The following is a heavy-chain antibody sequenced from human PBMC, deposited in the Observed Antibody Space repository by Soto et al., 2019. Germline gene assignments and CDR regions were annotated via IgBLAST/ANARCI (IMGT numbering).Heavy chain of an antibody. CDR2: ISGSGGST. CDR3: ARVVISGSYLDY. Sequence: PGGTLRLFCAGSGVSFSDYYMSWVRQAPGKGVEWVSAISGSGGSTYYADSVKGRFTISRDNSKNTLYLQMNSLRAEDTAVYYCARVVISGSYLDYWGQGTLVTVSS. J-gene: IGHJ4*02. D-gene: IGHD1-26*01. V-gene: IGHV3-23*01. CDR1: GVSFSDYY.